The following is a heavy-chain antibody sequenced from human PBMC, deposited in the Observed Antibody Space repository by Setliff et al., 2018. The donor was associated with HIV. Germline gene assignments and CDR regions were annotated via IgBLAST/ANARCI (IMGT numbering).Heavy chain of an antibody. J-gene: IGHJ4*02. CDR2: PSYRGTT. CDR1: GGSVSTSTYY. V-gene: IGHV4-39*01. CDR3: ATTRPISTGYPGFFDS. D-gene: IGHD3-9*01. Sequence: SETLSLTCTVSGGSVSTSTYYWGWIRQPPGKGLEYIGTPSYRGTTHYNPSLKSRIALSIDSSKNQFSLNLHFVTATDSALYYCATTRPISTGYPGFFDSWGQGIVVTVSS.